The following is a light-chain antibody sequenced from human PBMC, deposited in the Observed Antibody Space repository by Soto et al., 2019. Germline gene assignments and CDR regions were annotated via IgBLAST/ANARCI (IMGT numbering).Light chain of an antibody. CDR2: DAS. J-gene: IGKJ2*01. CDR3: QHRSNWPGT. Sequence: EIVLTQSPATLSLSPGERATLSCRASQSVSSYLAWYQQKPGQAPRLLIYDASNRATDIPARFSGSGSGTDFTLTISSLEPEDFAVYYCQHRSNWPGTFGQGTKLEIK. V-gene: IGKV3-11*01. CDR1: QSVSSY.